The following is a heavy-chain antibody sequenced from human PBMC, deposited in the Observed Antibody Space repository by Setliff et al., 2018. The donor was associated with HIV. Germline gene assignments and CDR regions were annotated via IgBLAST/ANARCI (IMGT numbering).Heavy chain of an antibody. CDR3: ARQPETYYYDGGHSSRWYYFDY. CDR1: GGSITSSGYY. J-gene: IGHJ4*02. CDR2: VYYSGTT. Sequence: SETLSLTCIVSGGSITSSGYYWGWIRQPPGKGLEWIGSVYYSGTTYYNPSLKSRLTISVVTSKNQFSLNLTSVTAADTAVYYCARQPETYYYDGGHSSRWYYFDYWGQGTLVTVSS. D-gene: IGHD6-13*01. V-gene: IGHV4-39*01.